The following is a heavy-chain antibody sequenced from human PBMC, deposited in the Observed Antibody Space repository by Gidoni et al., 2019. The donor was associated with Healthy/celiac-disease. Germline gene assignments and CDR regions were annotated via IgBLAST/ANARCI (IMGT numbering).Heavy chain of an antibody. CDR3: ARDANYYGSGESYGMDV. Sequence: QVQLQESGPGLVKPSGTLSLTCAVSGGSISSRNWWSWVRQPPGKGLEWIGEIYHSGSTNYNPSLKSRVTISVDKSKNQFSLKLSSVTAADTAVYYCARDANYYGSGESYGMDVWGQGTTVTVSS. CDR1: GGSISSRNW. CDR2: IYHSGST. J-gene: IGHJ6*02. V-gene: IGHV4-4*02. D-gene: IGHD3-10*01.